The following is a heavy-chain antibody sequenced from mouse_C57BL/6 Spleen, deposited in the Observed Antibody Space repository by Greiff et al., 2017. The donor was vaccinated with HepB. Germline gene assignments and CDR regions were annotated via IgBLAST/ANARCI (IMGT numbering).Heavy chain of an antibody. CDR2: IHPNSGST. Sequence: VQLQQPGAELVKPGASVKLSCKASGYTFTSYWMHWVKQRPGQGLEWIGMIHPNSGSTNYNEKFKSKATLTVDKSSSTAYMQLSSLTSEDSAVYYCARGLYDYDEVSYFDYWGQGTTLTVSS. D-gene: IGHD2-4*01. V-gene: IGHV1-64*01. J-gene: IGHJ2*01. CDR3: ARGLYDYDEVSYFDY. CDR1: GYTFTSYW.